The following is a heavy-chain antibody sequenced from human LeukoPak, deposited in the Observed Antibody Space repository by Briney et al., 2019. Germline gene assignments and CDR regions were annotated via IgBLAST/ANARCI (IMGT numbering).Heavy chain of an antibody. V-gene: IGHV1-69*05. J-gene: IGHJ4*02. CDR3: ARQVDYDSSGYPME. CDR2: IIPIFGTA. Sequence: GASVKVSCKASGGTFSSYAISWVRQAPGQGLEWMGGIIPIFGTANYAQKFQGRVTITTDESTSTAYMELSSLRSEDTAVYYCARQVDYDSSGYPMEWGQEPWSPSPQ. CDR1: GGTFSSYA. D-gene: IGHD3-22*01.